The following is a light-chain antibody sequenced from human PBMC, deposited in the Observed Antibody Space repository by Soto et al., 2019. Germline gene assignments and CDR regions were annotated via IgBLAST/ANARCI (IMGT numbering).Light chain of an antibody. V-gene: IGKV1-5*03. CDR1: QSVSGW. Sequence: DIQMTQSPSTLSASVGDRVAITCRASQSVSGWLAWYQQKPGKVPKLLIYQASTLEDGVPSRFSGSGSGTECPLTISSLQPADSATYYCQHYNDYSYTFGPGTNLEIK. CDR2: QAS. CDR3: QHYNDYSYT. J-gene: IGKJ2*01.